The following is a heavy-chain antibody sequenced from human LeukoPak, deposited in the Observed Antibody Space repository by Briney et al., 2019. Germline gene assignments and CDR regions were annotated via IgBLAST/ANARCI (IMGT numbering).Heavy chain of an antibody. V-gene: IGHV3-7*01. D-gene: IGHD4-17*01. CDR3: ARLGARQMLEY. CDR2: IKQDGGQI. J-gene: IGHJ4*02. CDR1: EFTFSSYW. Sequence: GSLRLSCAASEFTFSSYWMSWVRQAPGKGLEWVANIKQDGGQIYYLESVKGRFTASRDNAKNSLYLQMNSLRAEDTAVYYCARLGARQMLEYWGQGTLVTVSS.